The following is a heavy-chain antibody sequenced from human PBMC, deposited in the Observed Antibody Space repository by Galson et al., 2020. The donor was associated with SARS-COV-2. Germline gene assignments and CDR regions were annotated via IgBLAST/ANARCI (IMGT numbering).Heavy chain of an antibody. J-gene: IGHJ2*01. D-gene: IGHD2-21*02. Sequence: GGSLRLSCAASGFTFSSYAMSWVRQAPGKGLEWVTAISGSGGSTYYAASVKGRFTISRDNSKNTLYLQMNSLRAEDTAVYYCAKDSLSRAYCGGDCYPTGWYFDLWGRGTLVTVSS. CDR1: GFTFSSYA. CDR2: ISGSGGST. V-gene: IGHV3-23*01. CDR3: AKDSLSRAYCGGDCYPTGWYFDL.